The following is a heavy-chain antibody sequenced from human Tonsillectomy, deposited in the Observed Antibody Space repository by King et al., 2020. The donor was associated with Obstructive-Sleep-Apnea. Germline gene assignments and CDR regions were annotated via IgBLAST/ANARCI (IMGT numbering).Heavy chain of an antibody. J-gene: IGHJ4*02. CDR3: ARPSPPDTAMVYFDY. CDR1: GFTFSRYA. V-gene: IGHV3-30-3*01. D-gene: IGHD5-18*01. Sequence: VQLVESGGGVVQPGRSLRLSWSASGFTFSRYAMHWVRLAPGMGLEWVAVISYDGSNKSYTDSVKGRFTISRDNSKNTLYLQMNSLRAEDTAVYYCARPSPPDTAMVYFDYWGQGTLVTVSS. CDR2: ISYDGSNK.